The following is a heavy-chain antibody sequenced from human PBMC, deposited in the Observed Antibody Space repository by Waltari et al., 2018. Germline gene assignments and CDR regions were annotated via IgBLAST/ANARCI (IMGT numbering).Heavy chain of an antibody. CDR2: IKFDGTSP. Sequence: EVQLVESGGGLVQSGGSLRTPCADYGGDYWMDWVRQAPGKGLMWVSRIKFDGTSPTYADAVKGRFTVSRDRANNMLYLQMNGLRSEDTAVYYCTTNPPGHWGQGTLVTVSS. CDR1: GGDYW. J-gene: IGHJ4*02. CDR3: TTNPPGH. V-gene: IGHV3-74*01.